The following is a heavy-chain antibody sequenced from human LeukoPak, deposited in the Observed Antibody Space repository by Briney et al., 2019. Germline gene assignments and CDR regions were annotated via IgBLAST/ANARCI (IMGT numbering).Heavy chain of an antibody. CDR3: ARASYGSGSYDY. J-gene: IGHJ4*02. CDR1: GGSISSYY. Sequence: SETLSLTCTVSGGSISSYYWSWIRQPPGKGLEWIGYICNSGSTNYNPSLKSRVTISVDTSKNQFSLKLSSVTAADEAVYYCARASYGSGSYDYWGQGTLVTVSS. V-gene: IGHV4-59*01. CDR2: ICNSGST. D-gene: IGHD3-10*01.